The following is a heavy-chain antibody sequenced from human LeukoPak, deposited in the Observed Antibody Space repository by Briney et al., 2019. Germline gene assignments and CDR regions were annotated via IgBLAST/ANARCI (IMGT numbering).Heavy chain of an antibody. D-gene: IGHD6-13*01. J-gene: IGHJ4*02. CDR2: ISSHGGST. Sequence: GGSLRLSCSASGFTFTSYTIHWVRQTPGKGLEYVSAISSHGGSTYYADSVKGKFSISRDNSKKTVYLQVSSLAAEDTAVYYCGIAASGTLADFWGQGTLVTVSS. CDR1: GFTFTSYT. CDR3: GIAASGTLADF. V-gene: IGHV3-64D*09.